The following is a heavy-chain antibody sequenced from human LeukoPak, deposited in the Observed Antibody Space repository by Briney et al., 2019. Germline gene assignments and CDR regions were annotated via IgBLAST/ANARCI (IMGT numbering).Heavy chain of an antibody. CDR1: GGTFSSYA. V-gene: IGHV1-69*13. D-gene: IGHD1-26*01. J-gene: IGHJ6*02. Sequence: ASVKVSCKASGGTFSSYAISWVRQAPGQGLEWMGGIIPIFGTANYAQEFQGRVTITADESTSTAYMELSSLRSEDTAVYYCARASSGSYSDYYGMDVWGQGTTVTVSS. CDR2: IIPIFGTA. CDR3: ARASSGSYSDYYGMDV.